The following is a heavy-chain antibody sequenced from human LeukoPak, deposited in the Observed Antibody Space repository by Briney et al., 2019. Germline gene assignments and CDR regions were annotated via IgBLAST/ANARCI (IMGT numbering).Heavy chain of an antibody. CDR1: EFTFSSYW. V-gene: IGHV3-7*05. CDR3: ARDLWAQKLPHRYFDY. J-gene: IGHJ4*02. Sequence: GGSLRLSCAASEFTFSSYWMTWVRQAPGKGLEWVANIKQDGSEIYYMDSVKGRFTTSRDNAKNSLYLQMNSLRAEDTAVYYCARDLWAQKLPHRYFDYWGQGTLVTVSS. D-gene: IGHD6-13*01. CDR2: IKQDGSEI.